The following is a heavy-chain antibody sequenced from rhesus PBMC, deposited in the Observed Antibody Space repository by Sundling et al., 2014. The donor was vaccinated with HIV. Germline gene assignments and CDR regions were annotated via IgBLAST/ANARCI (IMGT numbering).Heavy chain of an antibody. J-gene: IGHJ6*01. D-gene: IGHD4-29*01. CDR1: GFTFGDYG. CDR3: TGSPTVAVTMNYYGLES. Sequence: EVQLVESGGGLVQPGGSLRLSCVASGFTFGDYGMHWVRQAPGKGLEWVSSISYTGNTAYYADSVKGRFTVFRDNTKNSLSLQMSSLRAEDTAVYYCTGSPTVAVTMNYYGLESWGQGVVVTVSS. CDR2: ISYTGNTA. V-gene: IGHV3-183*02.